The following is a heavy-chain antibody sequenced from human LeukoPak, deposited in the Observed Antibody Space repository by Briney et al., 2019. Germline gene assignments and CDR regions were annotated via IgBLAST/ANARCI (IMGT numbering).Heavy chain of an antibody. CDR1: GFSFCDYY. V-gene: IGHV3-11*01. D-gene: IGHD5-24*01. CDR3: ARVWVEMDPFFDY. Sequence: GGSLRLSRVASGFSFCDYYMSWIRQALGEGVGCGSYNSSSGSTLYYADSVKGRFTISRDNAKNSLYLQMNSLRAEDTAVYYCARVWVEMDPFFDYWGQGTLVTVSS. J-gene: IGHJ4*02. CDR2: NSSSGSTL.